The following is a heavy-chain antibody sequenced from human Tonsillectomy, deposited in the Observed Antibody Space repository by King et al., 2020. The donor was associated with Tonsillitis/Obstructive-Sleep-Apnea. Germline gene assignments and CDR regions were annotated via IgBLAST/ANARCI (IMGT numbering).Heavy chain of an antibody. CDR2: INHSGRT. CDR1: GGSFSGYY. V-gene: IGHV4-34*01. J-gene: IGHJ6*03. D-gene: IGHD3-10*01. Sequence: QVQLPQWGAGLLKPSETLSLTCAVYGGSFSGYYWSWLRQPPGKGLEWIGEINHSGRTNYNPSLKSRVTISVHTSKNQFSLKLSSVTAADTAVYYCARVCPARVPPPNANYSYYMDVWGKGTTVTVSS. CDR3: ARVCPARVPPPNANYSYYMDV.